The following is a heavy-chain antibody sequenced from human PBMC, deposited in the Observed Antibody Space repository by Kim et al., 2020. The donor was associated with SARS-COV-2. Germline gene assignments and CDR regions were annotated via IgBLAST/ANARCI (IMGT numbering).Heavy chain of an antibody. D-gene: IGHD2-15*01. CDR3: AKDLGALAVVAAEGGY. Sequence: SVKGRFTISRDNSENTLYLQMNSLRAEDTAVYYCAKDLGALAVVAAEGGYWGQGTLVTVSS. V-gene: IGHV3-23*01. J-gene: IGHJ4*02.